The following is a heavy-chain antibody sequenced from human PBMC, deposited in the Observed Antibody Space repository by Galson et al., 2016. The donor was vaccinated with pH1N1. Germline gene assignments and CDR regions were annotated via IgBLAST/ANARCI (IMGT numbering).Heavy chain of an antibody. CDR3: ARGSKGGIPFHY. D-gene: IGHD1-26*01. Sequence: SVKVSCKASGYTFTDYYIHWVRQAPGKGLEWMGWINPNSDVTKYAQKFQDRVTMTRDTSINTAYMERSGLTSDDTSGYYCARGSKGGIPFHYWCQGTLVTLSS. J-gene: IGHJ4*02. CDR1: GYTFTDYY. CDR2: INPNSDVT. V-gene: IGHV1-2*02.